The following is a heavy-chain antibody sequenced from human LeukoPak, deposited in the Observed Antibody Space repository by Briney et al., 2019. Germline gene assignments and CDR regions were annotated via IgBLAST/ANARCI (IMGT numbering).Heavy chain of an antibody. CDR2: IYSGGST. D-gene: IGHD3-10*01. Sequence: TGGSLRLSCAASGFTVSSNYMSWVRQAPGKGLEWVSVIYSGGSTYYADSVKGRFTISRDNSKNTLYLQMNSLRAEDTAVYYCAREHGSGSYYGVYWGQGTLVTVSS. CDR1: GFTVSSNY. J-gene: IGHJ4*02. CDR3: AREHGSGSYYGVY. V-gene: IGHV3-53*01.